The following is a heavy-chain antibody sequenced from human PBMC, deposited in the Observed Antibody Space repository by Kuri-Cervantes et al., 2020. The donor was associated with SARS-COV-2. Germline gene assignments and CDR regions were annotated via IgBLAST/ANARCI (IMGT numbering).Heavy chain of an antibody. Sequence: GESLKISCTASGFTFGDYAMSWVRQAPGKGLEWISYISSSGSTIYYADSVKGRFTISRDNAKNSLYLQMNSLRAEDTAVYYCARDYYYDSSVHFDYWGQGTPVTVSS. D-gene: IGHD3-22*01. J-gene: IGHJ4*02. CDR2: ISSSGSTI. CDR1: GFTFGDYA. CDR3: ARDYYYDSSVHFDY. V-gene: IGHV3-11*01.